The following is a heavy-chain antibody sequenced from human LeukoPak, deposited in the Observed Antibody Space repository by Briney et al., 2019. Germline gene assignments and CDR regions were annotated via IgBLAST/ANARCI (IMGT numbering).Heavy chain of an antibody. Sequence: GGSQTLSCVGSGFSFSSYGMSWVRQAPGKGLEWVSGISGSGASTYFRDSVKGRFTISRGNSKNTLYLQMNSLRAEDTAVYYCATTLLRASTYMDVWGKGTTVTVSS. J-gene: IGHJ6*03. CDR1: GFSFSSYG. D-gene: IGHD1-1*01. V-gene: IGHV3-23*01. CDR3: ATTLLRASTYMDV. CDR2: ISGSGAST.